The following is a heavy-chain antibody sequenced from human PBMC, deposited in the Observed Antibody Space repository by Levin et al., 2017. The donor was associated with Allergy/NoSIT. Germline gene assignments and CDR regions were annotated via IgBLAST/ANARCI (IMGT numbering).Heavy chain of an antibody. V-gene: IGHV3-23*01. J-gene: IGHJ6*02. Sequence: PGGSLRLSCTASGFTFSSYAMGWVRQAPAKGLEWVSTISGSAGSTYYADSVKGRFTISRDNSKNTLYLQMNSLRAEDTAVYFCAGPDYYGMDVWGQGTTVTVSS. CDR3: AGPDYYGMDV. CDR2: ISGSAGST. CDR1: GFTFSSYA.